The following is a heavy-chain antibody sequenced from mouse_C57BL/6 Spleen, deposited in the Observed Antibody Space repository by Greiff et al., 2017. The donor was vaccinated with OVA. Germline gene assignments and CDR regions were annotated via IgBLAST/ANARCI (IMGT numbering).Heavy chain of an antibody. V-gene: IGHV1-26*01. J-gene: IGHJ4*01. Sequence: VQLKPSGPELVKPGASVKISCKASGYTFTDYYMNWVKQSHGKSLEWIGDINPNNGGTSYNQKFKGKATLTVDKSSSTAYMELRSLTSEDSAVYYCERRRSYYSNQYYYAMDYWGQGTSVTVSS. CDR3: ERRRSYYSNQYYYAMDY. CDR1: GYTFTDYY. CDR2: INPNNGGT. D-gene: IGHD2-5*01.